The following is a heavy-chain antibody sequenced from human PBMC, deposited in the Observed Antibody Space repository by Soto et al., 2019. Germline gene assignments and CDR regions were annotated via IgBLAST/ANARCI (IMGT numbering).Heavy chain of an antibody. CDR1: GFTFSSYA. D-gene: IGHD6-19*01. CDR2: ISAGGGSS. Sequence: GGSLRLSCAASGFTFSSYAMSWVRQAPGKGLEWVSGISAGGGSSYYADSVKGRFTISRDNSKNTLYLQIDSLRAEDTAVYYCAKEGGSYRSGWYRGYWGQGTLVTVSS. V-gene: IGHV3-23*01. J-gene: IGHJ4*02. CDR3: AKEGGSYRSGWYRGY.